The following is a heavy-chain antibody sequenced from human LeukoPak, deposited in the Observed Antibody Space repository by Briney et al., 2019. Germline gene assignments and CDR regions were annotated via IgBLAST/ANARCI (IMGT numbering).Heavy chain of an antibody. CDR2: ISAYNGNT. CDR3: ARYLSIVGATARFDP. J-gene: IGHJ5*02. D-gene: IGHD1-26*01. Sequence: ASVKVSCKASGYTFTSYGISWVRQAPGQGLERMGWISAYNGNTNYAQKLQGRVTMTTDTSTSTAYMELRSLRSDDTAVYYCARYLSIVGATARFDPWGQGTLVTVSS. CDR1: GYTFTSYG. V-gene: IGHV1-18*01.